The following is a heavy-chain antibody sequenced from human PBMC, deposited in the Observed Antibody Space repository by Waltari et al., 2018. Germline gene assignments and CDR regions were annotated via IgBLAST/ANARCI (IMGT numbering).Heavy chain of an antibody. CDR3: ATRRVRFLEWLLLFHY. Sequence: QVQLEQSGAEVRKPEASVKVSCTVSGYTLTEFSMHWVRQAPGKGLEWMGGFDPGNGEAIYAQNFQGRVTMTEDTSTDTAYMELSSLRSEDTAVYYCATRRVRFLEWLLLFHYWGQGTLVTVSS. CDR1: GYTLTEFS. CDR2: FDPGNGEA. D-gene: IGHD3-3*01. V-gene: IGHV1-24*01. J-gene: IGHJ4*02.